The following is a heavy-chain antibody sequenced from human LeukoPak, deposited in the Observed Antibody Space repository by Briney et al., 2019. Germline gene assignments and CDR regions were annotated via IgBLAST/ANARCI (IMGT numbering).Heavy chain of an antibody. CDR1: GFTFSSYA. J-gene: IGHJ4*02. D-gene: IGHD3-10*01. CDR2: ISGSGGST. CDR3: ARADYGSTYYFDY. V-gene: IGHV3-23*01. Sequence: GGSLRLSCAASGFTFSSYAMNWVRQAPGKGLEWVSVISGSGGSTYYADSVKGRFTISRDNAKNSLYLQMNSLRAEDTAVYYCARADYGSTYYFDYWGQGTLVTVSS.